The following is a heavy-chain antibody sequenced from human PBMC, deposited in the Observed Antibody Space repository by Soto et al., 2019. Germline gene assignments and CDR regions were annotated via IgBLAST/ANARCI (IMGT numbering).Heavy chain of an antibody. J-gene: IGHJ5*02. Sequence: GGSLRLSCAASGFTFSDYYMSWIRQAPGKGLEWVSYISSSGASIYYADSVKGRFTISRDNAENSLSLQMNSLRAEDTAVYYCVRGGWSSSGGIAASWGQGTLVTSPQ. D-gene: IGHD6-13*01. CDR2: ISSSGASI. CDR3: VRGGWSSSGGIAAS. V-gene: IGHV3-11*01. CDR1: GFTFSDYY.